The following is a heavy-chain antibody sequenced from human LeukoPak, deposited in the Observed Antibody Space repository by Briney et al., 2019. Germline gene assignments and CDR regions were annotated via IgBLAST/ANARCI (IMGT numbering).Heavy chain of an antibody. J-gene: IGHJ3*02. D-gene: IGHD1-26*01. CDR3: ATADWYSGSYSGAFDI. V-gene: IGHV4-59*01. CDR2: IYYSGST. CDR1: GGSISSYY. Sequence: SETLSLTCTVSGGSISSYYWSWIRQPPGRGLEWIGYIYYSGSTNYNPSLKSRVTISVDTSKNQFSLKLSSVTAADTAVYYCATADWYSGSYSGAFDIWGQGTMVTVSS.